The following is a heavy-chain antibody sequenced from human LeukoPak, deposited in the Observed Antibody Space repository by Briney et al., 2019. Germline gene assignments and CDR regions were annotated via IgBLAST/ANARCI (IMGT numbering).Heavy chain of an antibody. D-gene: IGHD4/OR15-4a*01. CDR3: ARDSWDYIAMDV. J-gene: IGHJ6*02. CDR1: GGPISSSSFY. Sequence: PSETLSLTCTVSGGPISSSSFYWGWIRQPPGKGLEWIGYVHHTGSADYNPSLKSRVTISLDMSESQFSLKLTSATAADTAVYYCARDSWDYIAMDVWGPGTTVTVSS. V-gene: IGHV4-61*05. CDR2: VHHTGSA.